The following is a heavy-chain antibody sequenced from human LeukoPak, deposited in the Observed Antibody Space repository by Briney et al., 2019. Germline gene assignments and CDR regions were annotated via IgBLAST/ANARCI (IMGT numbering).Heavy chain of an antibody. CDR3: ARDVVPSAIGFYFDY. V-gene: IGHV3-21*01. Sequence: GGSLRLSCAASGFSFNTYTMNWVRQAPGKGLEWVSSISNSGTYIDYAASVKGRFTISRDNAKNSVYLQMNSLRAEDTAVYYCARDVVPSAIGFYFDYWGQGTLVTVSS. CDR2: ISNSGTYI. J-gene: IGHJ4*02. CDR1: GFSFNTYT. D-gene: IGHD2-2*02.